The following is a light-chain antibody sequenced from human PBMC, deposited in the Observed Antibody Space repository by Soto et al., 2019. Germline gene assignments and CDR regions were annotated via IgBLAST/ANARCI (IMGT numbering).Light chain of an antibody. CDR1: QSVSSN. J-gene: IGKJ1*01. CDR2: GAS. V-gene: IGKV3-15*01. Sequence: IVMTQSPATLSVSPGERATLSCRASQSVSSNLAWYQQKPGQATRLLIYGASTRATGIPARFSCSGSGTEFTLTLSSLQSEDFAVYYCQHYKNWPPWTFGQGTKVEIK. CDR3: QHYKNWPPWT.